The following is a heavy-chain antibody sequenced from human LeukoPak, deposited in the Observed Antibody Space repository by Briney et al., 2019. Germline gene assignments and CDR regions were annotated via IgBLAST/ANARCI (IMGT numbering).Heavy chain of an antibody. CDR1: GFTFSSYW. CDR2: INSDGSST. V-gene: IGHV3-74*01. CDR3: ARVFGGIYGDYGGAFDY. D-gene: IGHD4-17*01. Sequence: GGSLRLSCAASGFTFSSYWMHWVRQAPGKGLVWVSRINSDGSSTSYADSVNGRFTISRDNAKNTLYLQMNSLRAEDTAVYYCARVFGGIYGDYGGAFDYWAREPWSPSPQ. J-gene: IGHJ4*02.